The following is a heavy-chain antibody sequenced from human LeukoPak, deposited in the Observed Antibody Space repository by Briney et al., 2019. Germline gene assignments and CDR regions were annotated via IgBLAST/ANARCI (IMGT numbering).Heavy chain of an antibody. CDR3: AKLGTTVTTGYYYYMDV. J-gene: IGHJ6*03. D-gene: IGHD4-17*01. Sequence: GGSLRLSCAASGFTFSSYAMSWVRQAPGKGLEWVSAISGSGGSTYYADSVKGRFTISRDNSKNTLYLQMNSLRAEDTAVYYCAKLGTTVTTGYYYYMDVWGKGTTVTISS. V-gene: IGHV3-23*01. CDR2: ISGSGGST. CDR1: GFTFSSYA.